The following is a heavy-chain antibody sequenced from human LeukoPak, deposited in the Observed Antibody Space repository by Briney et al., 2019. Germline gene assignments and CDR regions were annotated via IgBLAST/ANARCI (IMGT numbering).Heavy chain of an antibody. J-gene: IGHJ5*02. Sequence: SVKVSCKASGGTFSSYAISWVRQAPGQGLEWMGRIFPILGIANYAQNFQGRVTITADKSTSTAYMELSSLRSEDTAVYYCARISEDCSGGSCYLSNWFDPWGQGTLVTVSS. CDR3: ARISEDCSGGSCYLSNWFDP. D-gene: IGHD2-15*01. V-gene: IGHV1-69*04. CDR1: GGTFSSYA. CDR2: IFPILGIA.